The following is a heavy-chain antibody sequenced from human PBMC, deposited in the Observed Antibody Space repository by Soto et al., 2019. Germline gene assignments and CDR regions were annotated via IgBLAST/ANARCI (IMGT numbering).Heavy chain of an antibody. J-gene: IGHJ6*02. D-gene: IGHD1-1*01. CDR3: VRDTVITTGGNYYYSGMDV. CDR2: IYPDDSDT. CDR1: GYSFTKYW. V-gene: IGHV5-51*01. Sequence: GESLKISCKGSGYSFTKYWIGWVRQMPGKGLEWMGIIYPDDSDTRYSPSFQGQVTISADKSINTAYLQWSSLQASDTAMYYCVRDTVITTGGNYYYSGMDVWGQGTTVTVSS.